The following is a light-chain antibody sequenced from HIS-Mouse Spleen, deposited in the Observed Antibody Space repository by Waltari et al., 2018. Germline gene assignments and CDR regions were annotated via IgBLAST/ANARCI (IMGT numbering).Light chain of an antibody. CDR3: SSYTSSSTRV. J-gene: IGLJ3*02. V-gene: IGLV2-14*01. CDR1: SSDVGGYNY. CDR2: EVS. Sequence: QSALTQPASVSGSPGQSITISCTGTSSDVGGYNYVSWYQQHPGKAPKLMIYEVSNRPSGVSNRFSGSKSGHTASLTISGLQAEDEADYYCSSYTSSSTRVFGGGTKLTVL.